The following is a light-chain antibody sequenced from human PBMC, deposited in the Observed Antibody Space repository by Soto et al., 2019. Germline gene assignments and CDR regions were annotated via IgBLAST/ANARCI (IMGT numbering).Light chain of an antibody. J-gene: IGLJ7*01. V-gene: IGLV2-11*01. CDR1: DSDVGTYNY. Sequence: QSVLTQPRSVSGSPGQSVTISCTGTDSDVGTYNYVSWYQLHPGKAPKLMIYDVTKRPSGVPDRFSGSKSGNTASLTISGLQAEDEADYYCFSYAGYYTLLFGGGTQLTVL. CDR2: DVT. CDR3: FSYAGYYTLL.